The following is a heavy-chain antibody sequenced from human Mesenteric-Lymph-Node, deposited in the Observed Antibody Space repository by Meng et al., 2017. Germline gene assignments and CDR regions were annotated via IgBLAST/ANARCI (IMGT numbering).Heavy chain of an antibody. J-gene: IGHJ5*02. Sequence: SCTVSGGSISSGGYYWSWIRQHPGKGLEWIGYIYYSGSTYYNPSLKSLVTISVDTSKNQFSLKLSSVTAADTAVYYCARGHGDYYWFDPWGQGTLVTVSS. CDR2: IYYSGST. V-gene: IGHV4-31*01. CDR3: ARGHGDYYWFDP. CDR1: GGSISSGGYY. D-gene: IGHD4-17*01.